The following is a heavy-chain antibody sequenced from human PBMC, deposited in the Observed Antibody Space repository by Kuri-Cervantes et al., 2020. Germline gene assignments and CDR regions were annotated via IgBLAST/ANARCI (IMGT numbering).Heavy chain of an antibody. D-gene: IGHD3-22*01. J-gene: IGHJ4*02. Sequence: GESLKISCAASGFTFSSYAMYWVRQAPGKGLEWVSAISGGVGSTYYADSVKGRFTISRDHSKNILYLQMNSLRSEDTAVYYCARSPPRDWDSYYDSSGAFDYWGQGTLVTVSS. CDR2: ISGGVGST. V-gene: IGHV3-23*01. CDR3: ARSPPRDWDSYYDSSGAFDY. CDR1: GFTFSSYA.